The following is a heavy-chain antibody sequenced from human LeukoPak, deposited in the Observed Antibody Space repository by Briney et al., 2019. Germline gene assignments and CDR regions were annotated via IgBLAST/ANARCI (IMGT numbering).Heavy chain of an antibody. CDR2: INHSGST. Sequence: SETLSLTCAVYGGSFSGYYWSWIRQPPGKGLEWIGEINHSGSTNHNPSLKSRVTISVDTSKNQFSLKLSSVTAADTAVYYCARAGQWLDYYGMDVWGQGTTVTVSS. CDR3: ARAGQWLDYYGMDV. V-gene: IGHV4-34*01. CDR1: GGSFSGYY. D-gene: IGHD6-19*01. J-gene: IGHJ6*02.